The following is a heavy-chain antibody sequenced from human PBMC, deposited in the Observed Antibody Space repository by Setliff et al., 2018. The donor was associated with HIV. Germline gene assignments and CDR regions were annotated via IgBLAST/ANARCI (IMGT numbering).Heavy chain of an antibody. CDR3: ATLDHSGGNFLAY. CDR2: IHSSGST. CDR1: GGSVNDFY. V-gene: IGHV4-4*09. Sequence: PSETLSLTCTVSGGSVNDFYCNWIRQPPGKGPEWIGYIHSSGSTIYNPSLKSRITISLDTSKEQFSLELSSATAADTAVYYCATLDHSGGNFLAYWVQGSLVTVSS. J-gene: IGHJ4*02. D-gene: IGHD2-21*02.